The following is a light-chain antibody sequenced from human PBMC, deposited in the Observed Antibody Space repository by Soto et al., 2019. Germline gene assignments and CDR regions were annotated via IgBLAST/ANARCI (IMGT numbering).Light chain of an antibody. CDR2: LNSDGSH. CDR1: SGHSSYA. V-gene: IGLV4-69*01. CDR3: QTWGTGIQGV. J-gene: IGLJ2*01. Sequence: QLVLTQSPSASASLGASVKLTCTLSSGHSSYAIAWHQQQPEKGPRYLMKLNSDGSHSKGDGIPDRFSGSSSGAERYLTISSLQSEEEAGGCCQTWGTGIQGVVGGGSKPTVL.